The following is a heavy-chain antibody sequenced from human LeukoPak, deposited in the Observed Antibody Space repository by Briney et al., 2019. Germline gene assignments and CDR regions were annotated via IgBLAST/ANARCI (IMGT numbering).Heavy chain of an antibody. V-gene: IGHV3-9*01. CDR1: GFTFDDYA. D-gene: IGHD3-10*01. J-gene: IGHJ3*02. CDR2: ISWNSGSI. Sequence: PGRSLRLSCAASGFTFDDYAMHWVRQAPGKGLEWVSGISWNSGSIGYADSVKGRFTISRDNAKNSLYLQMNSLRAEDTALYYCAKALYYYGSGASAEAFDIWGQGTMVTVSS. CDR3: AKALYYYGSGASAEAFDI.